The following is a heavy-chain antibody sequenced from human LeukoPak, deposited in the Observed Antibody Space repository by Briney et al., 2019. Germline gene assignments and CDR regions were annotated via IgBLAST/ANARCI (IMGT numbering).Heavy chain of an antibody. D-gene: IGHD6-13*01. V-gene: IGHV4-39*07. Sequence: SETLSLTCTVSGGSLSSSSYYWGWIRQPPGKGLEWIGSIYYSGSTYYNPSLKSRVTISVDTSKNQFSLKLSSVTAADTAVYYCARDGTYSSSWYYFDYWGQGTLVTVSS. CDR2: IYYSGST. CDR3: ARDGTYSSSWYYFDY. J-gene: IGHJ4*02. CDR1: GGSLSSSSYY.